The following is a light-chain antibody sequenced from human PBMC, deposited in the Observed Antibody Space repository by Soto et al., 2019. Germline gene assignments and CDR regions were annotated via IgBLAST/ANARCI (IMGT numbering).Light chain of an antibody. Sequence: QPVLTQSSSAAASLRSSVKLTCTLSSGHSSYIIAWHQQQPGKAPRYLMKLEDTGIYNKGSGVPDRFSGSSSGADRYLTISNLQFGDEADYYCETWDRNTVVFGGGTKLTVL. CDR2: LEDTGIY. V-gene: IGLV4-60*02. J-gene: IGLJ2*01. CDR3: ETWDRNTVV. CDR1: SGHSSYI.